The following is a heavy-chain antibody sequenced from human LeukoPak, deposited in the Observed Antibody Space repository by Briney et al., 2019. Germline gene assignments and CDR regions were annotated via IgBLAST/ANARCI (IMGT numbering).Heavy chain of an antibody. CDR2: IIPIFGTA. Sequence: ASVKVPCKASGGTFSSYAISWVRQAPGQGLEWMGGIIPIFGTANYAQKFQGRVTITTDESTSTAYMELSSLRSEDTAVYYCARGYNWNYPFDPWGQGTLVTVSS. CDR3: ARGYNWNYPFDP. J-gene: IGHJ5*02. D-gene: IGHD1-7*01. V-gene: IGHV1-69*05. CDR1: GGTFSSYA.